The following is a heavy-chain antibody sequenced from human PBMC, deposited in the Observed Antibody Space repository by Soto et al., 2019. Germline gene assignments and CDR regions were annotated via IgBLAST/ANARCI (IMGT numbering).Heavy chain of an antibody. J-gene: IGHJ4*02. D-gene: IGHD2-2*01. CDR3: ARALVVVVPPRLCC. CDR1: GFTFSSYW. CDR2: INRDGSEK. Sequence: GGSLRLSCAASGFTFSSYWMSWVRQAPGKGLEWVANINRDGSEKDYLDSVKGRFTISRDNAKNSLFLQMRSLRAEDTAVYYCARALVVVVPPRLCCWGQGTRVTVSS. V-gene: IGHV3-7*01.